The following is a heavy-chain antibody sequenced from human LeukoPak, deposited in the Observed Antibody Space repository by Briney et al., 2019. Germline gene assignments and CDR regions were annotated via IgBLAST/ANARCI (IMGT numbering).Heavy chain of an antibody. CDR3: ARDQGCSSTSCFIDY. J-gene: IGHJ4*02. D-gene: IGHD2-2*01. CDR1: GYTFTSHH. V-gene: IGHV1-46*01. CDR2: INPSGGST. Sequence: ASVKVSCKASGYTFTSHHMHWVRQAPGQGLEWIGIINPSGGSTNYAQKFQGRVTMTRDMSTKTVYMELSSLRSEDTAVYYCARDQGCSSTSCFIDYWGQGTLVTVSS.